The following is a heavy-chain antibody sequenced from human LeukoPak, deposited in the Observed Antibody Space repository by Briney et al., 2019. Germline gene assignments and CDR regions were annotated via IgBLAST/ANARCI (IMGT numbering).Heavy chain of an antibody. CDR1: GFSLSSYA. CDR2: ISSTDAGT. V-gene: IGHV3-23*01. CDR3: AKAPVTSCRGAYCYPFDY. D-gene: IGHD2-21*01. Sequence: GGSLRLSCAASGFSLSSYAMSWVRQAPGKGLEWVSAISSTDAGTYHADSVRGRFTISRDSSKNTLYLQMDSLRAEDAAVYYCAKAPVTSCRGAYCYPFDYWGQGTLVTVSS. J-gene: IGHJ4*02.